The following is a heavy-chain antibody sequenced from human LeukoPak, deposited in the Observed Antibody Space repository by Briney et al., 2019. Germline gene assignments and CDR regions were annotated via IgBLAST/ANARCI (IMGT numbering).Heavy chain of an antibody. CDR3: AKKDYSNGWRDSYYFDC. CDR1: GFTFSSYG. Sequence: PGGSLRLSCAASGFTFSSYGMHWVRQAPGKGLEWVAFIRSDGSNKYYADSVKGRFTISRDNSKLYLQMNSLRAEDTAVYYCAKKDYSNGWRDSYYFDCWGQGTLVTVSS. CDR2: IRSDGSNK. D-gene: IGHD6-19*01. V-gene: IGHV3-30*02. J-gene: IGHJ4*02.